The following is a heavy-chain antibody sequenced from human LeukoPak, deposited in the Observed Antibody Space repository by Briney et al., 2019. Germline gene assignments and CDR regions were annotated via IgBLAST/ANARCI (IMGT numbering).Heavy chain of an antibody. CDR1: GGSISSYY. V-gene: IGHV4-59*01. CDR2: IYYSGST. Sequence: SETLSLTCTVSGGSISSYYWSWIRQPPGKGLEWIGYIYYSGSTNYNPSLKSRVTISVDMSKNQFSLKLSSVTAADTAVYYCARDLYSSGWYSMDVWGQGTTVTVSS. D-gene: IGHD6-19*01. CDR3: ARDLYSSGWYSMDV. J-gene: IGHJ6*02.